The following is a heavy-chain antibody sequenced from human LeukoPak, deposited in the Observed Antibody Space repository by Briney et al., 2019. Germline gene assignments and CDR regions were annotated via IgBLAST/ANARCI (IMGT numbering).Heavy chain of an antibody. Sequence: GGFLRLSCEGSGFTFSNYWMGWVRQAPGKGLQWVANIRTDGSEKYYVDSVKGRFTISRDNAKNSLYLQMNSLRAEDTAVYYCATYSSLNRREFQFWGQGTLLTVSS. CDR1: GFTFSNYW. V-gene: IGHV3-7*01. J-gene: IGHJ1*01. D-gene: IGHD3-22*01. CDR3: ATYSSLNRREFQF. CDR2: IRTDGSEK.